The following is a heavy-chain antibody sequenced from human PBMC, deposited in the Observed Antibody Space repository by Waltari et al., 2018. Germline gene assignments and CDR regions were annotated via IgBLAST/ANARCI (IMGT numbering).Heavy chain of an antibody. J-gene: IGHJ4*02. CDR3: ARERGDGYNLEGYYFDY. D-gene: IGHD5-12*01. V-gene: IGHV4-59*12. CDR1: GGSISSYS. Sequence: QVQLQESGPGLVKPSETLSLPRTLSGGSISSYSWSWIRQPPGKGLEWIGNIYYRGSTNYNPSLKSRVTISVDTSKNQFSLKLSSVTAADTAVYYCARERGDGYNLEGYYFDYWGQGTLVTVSS. CDR2: IYYRGST.